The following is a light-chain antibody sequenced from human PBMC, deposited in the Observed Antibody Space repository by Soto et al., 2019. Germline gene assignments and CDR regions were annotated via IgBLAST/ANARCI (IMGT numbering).Light chain of an antibody. CDR3: QQSYSTLT. CDR2: DAT. CDR1: QTIDSW. J-gene: IGKJ3*01. V-gene: IGKV1-5*01. Sequence: DIQMTQSPSILSASVGDSVTITCRASQTIDSWVAWYQQKPGKAPKLLVYDATSLESGVPSRFSGSGSGTDFTLTISSLQPEDFATYYCQQSYSTLTFGPGTKVDIK.